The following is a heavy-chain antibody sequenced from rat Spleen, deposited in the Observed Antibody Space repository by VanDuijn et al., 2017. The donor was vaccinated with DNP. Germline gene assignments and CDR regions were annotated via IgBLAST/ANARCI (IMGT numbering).Heavy chain of an antibody. V-gene: IGHV5-20*01. J-gene: IGHJ2*01. CDR1: GFTFSDYY. D-gene: IGHD1-2*01. CDR2: ISYDGGST. Sequence: EVQLVESGGGLVQPGRSLKLSCTASGFTFSDYYMAWVRQAPTKGLKWVAYISYDGGSTYYGDSVKGRFTISRDTAKNTLYVQMDSLRSEYTATYYCSTIIHYYSSYIFNGPFALWGQGVRVTVSS. CDR3: STIIHYYSSYIFNGPFAL.